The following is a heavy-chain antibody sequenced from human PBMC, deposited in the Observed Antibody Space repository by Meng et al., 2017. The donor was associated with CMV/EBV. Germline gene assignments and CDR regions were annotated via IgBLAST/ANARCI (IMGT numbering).Heavy chain of an antibody. D-gene: IGHD6-19*01. V-gene: IGHV1-2*02. CDR1: GYTFTGYY. J-gene: IGHJ3*02. Sequence: QGHRVQAGARVKKPGASWKVSCKASGYTFTGYYMHWVRQAPGQGLEWMGWINPNSGGTNYAQKFQGRVTMTRDTSISTAYMELSRLRSDDTAVYYCARDRSIAVAGNDAFDIWGQGTMVTVSS. CDR2: INPNSGGT. CDR3: ARDRSIAVAGNDAFDI.